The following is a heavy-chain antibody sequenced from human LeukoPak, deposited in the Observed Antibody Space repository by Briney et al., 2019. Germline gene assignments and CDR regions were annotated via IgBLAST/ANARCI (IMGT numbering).Heavy chain of an antibody. D-gene: IGHD6-13*01. Sequence: SETLSLTCTVSGGPISTYYWSWIRQPPGKGLEWIGYNYYSGSTNYYPSLKSRVHISVDTSKNQFSLKLSSVTAADAAVYYCARGTAAYYYMDVWGKGTTVTVSS. CDR2: NYYSGST. J-gene: IGHJ6*03. V-gene: IGHV4-59*01. CDR3: ARGTAAYYYMDV. CDR1: GGPISTYY.